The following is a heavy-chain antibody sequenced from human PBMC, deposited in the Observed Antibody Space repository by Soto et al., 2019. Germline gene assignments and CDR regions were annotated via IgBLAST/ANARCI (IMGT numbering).Heavy chain of an antibody. V-gene: IGHV3-23*01. D-gene: IGHD1-26*01. J-gene: IGHJ5*02. CDR1: GFTFSGYA. CDR3: VKPLVGTTKSFDP. Sequence: GGSLRLSCAASGFTFSGYAMIWVRQAPGKGLEWVSLISNSGTSTYYGDSVRGRFTISRDNSKSTLSLQMNSLRAEDTAVYYCVKPLVGTTKSFDPWGQGILVTVSS. CDR2: ISNSGTST.